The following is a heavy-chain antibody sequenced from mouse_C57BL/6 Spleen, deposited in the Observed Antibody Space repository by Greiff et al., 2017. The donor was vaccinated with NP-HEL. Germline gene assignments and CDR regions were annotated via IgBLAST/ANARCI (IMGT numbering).Heavy chain of an antibody. Sequence: QVQLQQPGAELVMPGASVKLSCKASGYTFTSYWMHWVKQRPGQGLEWIGEIDPSDSYTNYNQKFKGKSTLTVDKPYSTAYMQLSSLTSEDSAVYYCAREDGSSSYYFDYWGQGTTLTVSS. CDR2: IDPSDSYT. D-gene: IGHD1-1*01. CDR1: GYTFTSYW. J-gene: IGHJ2*01. CDR3: AREDGSSSYYFDY. V-gene: IGHV1-69*01.